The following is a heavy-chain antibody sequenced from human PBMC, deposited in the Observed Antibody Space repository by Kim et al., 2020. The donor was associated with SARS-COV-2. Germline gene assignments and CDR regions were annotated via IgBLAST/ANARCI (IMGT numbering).Heavy chain of an antibody. CDR3: ARTRTSSSWDAGDAFDI. J-gene: IGHJ3*02. Sequence: GGSLRLSCAASGFTFSDYYMSWIRQAPGKGLEWVSYISSSGSTIYYADSVKGRFTISRDNAKNSLYLQMNSLRAEDTAVYYCARTRTSSSWDAGDAFDIWGQGTMVTVSS. CDR1: GFTFSDYY. CDR2: ISSSGSTI. D-gene: IGHD6-13*01. V-gene: IGHV3-11*01.